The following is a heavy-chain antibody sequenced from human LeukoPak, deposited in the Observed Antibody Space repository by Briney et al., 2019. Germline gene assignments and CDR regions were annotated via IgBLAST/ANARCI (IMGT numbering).Heavy chain of an antibody. V-gene: IGHV1-2*02. CDR2: INPNSGGT. Sequence: ASVKVSCKASGYTFTGYYMHWVRQAPGQGLEWMGWINPNSGGTNYAQKFQGRVTMTRDTSTSTAYMELRSLRSDDTAVYYCARVPPSAHQMLSSDYWGQGTQVTVSS. CDR1: GYTFTGYY. CDR3: ARVPPSAHQMLSSDY. J-gene: IGHJ4*02. D-gene: IGHD2-2*01.